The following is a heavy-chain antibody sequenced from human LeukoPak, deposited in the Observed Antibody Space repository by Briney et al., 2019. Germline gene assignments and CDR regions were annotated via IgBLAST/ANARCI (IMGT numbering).Heavy chain of an antibody. J-gene: IGHJ6*03. CDR1: GFTFSSYS. CDR2: ISSSSSTI. V-gene: IGHV3-48*01. D-gene: IGHD3-22*01. CDR3: AKDYYDSSGYYLLRYYYYMDV. Sequence: GGSLRLSCAASGFTFSSYSMNWVRQAPGKGLEWVSYISSSSSTIYYADSVKGRFTISRDNAKNSLYLQMNSLRAEDTAVYYCAKDYYDSSGYYLLRYYYYMDVWGKGTTVTISS.